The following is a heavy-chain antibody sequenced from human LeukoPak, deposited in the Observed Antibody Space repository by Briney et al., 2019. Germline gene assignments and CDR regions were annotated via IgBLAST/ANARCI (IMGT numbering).Heavy chain of an antibody. CDR1: GFTFSTYS. CDR3: ARGSTYYDSSGQVPFDY. V-gene: IGHV3-48*01. CDR2: ISSSSSTI. Sequence: PGGSLRLSCAASGFTFSTYSMNWVRQAPGKGLEWVSYISSSSSTIYYADSVKGRFTIPRDNAKNSLYLQMNSLRAEDTAVYYCARGSTYYDSSGQVPFDYWGQGTLATVSS. J-gene: IGHJ4*02. D-gene: IGHD3-22*01.